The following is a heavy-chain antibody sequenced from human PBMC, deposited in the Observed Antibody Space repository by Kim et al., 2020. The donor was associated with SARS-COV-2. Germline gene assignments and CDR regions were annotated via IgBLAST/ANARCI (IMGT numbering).Heavy chain of an antibody. Sequence: NTRYSQEFQAGVSIPRDTSATTAYLELSGLRSEDTAVYYCAREAVAGSFDYWGQGTLVTVSS. CDR3: AREAVAGSFDY. V-gene: IGHV1-3*01. CDR2: NT. J-gene: IGHJ4*02. D-gene: IGHD6-19*01.